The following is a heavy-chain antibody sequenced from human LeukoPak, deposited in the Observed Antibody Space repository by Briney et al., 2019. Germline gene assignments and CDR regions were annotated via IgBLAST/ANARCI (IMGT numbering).Heavy chain of an antibody. J-gene: IGHJ4*02. Sequence: PGGSLRLSCAASGFTFSSYAMSWVRQAPGKGLEWVSAISGSGGSTYYADSVKGRFTISRDNSKNTLYLQMNSLRAEDTAVYYCAKGKNAYSSGWYYFDYWGQGTLVTVSS. CDR1: GFTFSSYA. CDR2: ISGSGGST. CDR3: AKGKNAYSSGWYYFDY. V-gene: IGHV3-23*01. D-gene: IGHD6-19*01.